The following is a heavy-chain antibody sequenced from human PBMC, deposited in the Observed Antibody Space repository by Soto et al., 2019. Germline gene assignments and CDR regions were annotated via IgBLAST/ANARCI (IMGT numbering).Heavy chain of an antibody. D-gene: IGHD5-12*01. J-gene: IGHJ4*02. CDR1: GGSISSSSYY. CDR3: ARRGGSDRGGY. Sequence: QLQLQESGPGLVKPAETLSLTCTVSGGSISSSSYYWDWIRQPPGKGLEWIGTIYYSGSTYYNPSLKSRVTISVDTSKNQISLKLSSVTAADTAVYYCARRGGSDRGGYWGQGTLVTVSS. V-gene: IGHV4-39*01. CDR2: IYYSGST.